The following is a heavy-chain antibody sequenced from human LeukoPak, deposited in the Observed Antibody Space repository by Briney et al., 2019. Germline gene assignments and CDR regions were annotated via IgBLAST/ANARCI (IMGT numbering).Heavy chain of an antibody. Sequence: SETLSLTCTVSGGSISSYYWSWIRQPPGKGLEWIGYIYYSGSTNYNPSLKSRVTISVDTSKNQFSLKLSSVTAADTAVYYCARRRATGITGFDYWGQGTLVTVSS. V-gene: IGHV4-59*12. CDR3: ARRRATGITGFDY. CDR2: IYYSGST. J-gene: IGHJ4*02. D-gene: IGHD5-12*01. CDR1: GGSISSYY.